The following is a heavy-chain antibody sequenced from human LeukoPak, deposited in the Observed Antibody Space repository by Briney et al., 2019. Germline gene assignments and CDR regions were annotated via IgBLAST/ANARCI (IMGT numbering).Heavy chain of an antibody. D-gene: IGHD3-10*01. Sequence: GGSRRLSCTASGFGFGDYAMSWVRQVPGKGLEWVGFIRSKAKGGTTEYAASVKGRFTISRDDSNSIVYLQMNSLKTEDTGVYFCARGDHAVWVGEVIYLYFYGLDVWGQGTTVTVSS. J-gene: IGHJ6*02. V-gene: IGHV3-49*04. CDR1: GFGFGDYA. CDR2: IRSKAKGGTT. CDR3: ARGDHAVWVGEVIYLYFYGLDV.